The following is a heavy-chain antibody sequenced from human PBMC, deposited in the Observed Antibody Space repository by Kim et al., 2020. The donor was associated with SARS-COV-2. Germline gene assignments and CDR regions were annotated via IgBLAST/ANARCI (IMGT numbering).Heavy chain of an antibody. CDR2: ISYSSSYI. D-gene: IGHD3-16*02. CDR3: ARDLDYDYVWGSYRRSGMDV. CDR1: GFTFSSYS. V-gene: IGHV3-21*01. Sequence: GGSLRLSCAASGFTFSSYSMNWVRQAPGKGLEWVSSISYSSSYIYYAGSVKGRFTISRDNAKNSLYLQMNSLRAEDTAVYYCARDLDYDYVWGSYRRSGMDVWGQGATGTVSS. J-gene: IGHJ6*02.